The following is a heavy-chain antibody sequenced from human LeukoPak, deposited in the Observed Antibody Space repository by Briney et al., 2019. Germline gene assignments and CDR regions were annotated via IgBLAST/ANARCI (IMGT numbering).Heavy chain of an antibody. D-gene: IGHD5-12*01. J-gene: IGHJ6*02. CDR2: ISGSGGST. CDR1: GFTFSSYA. V-gene: IGHV3-23*01. CDR3: ARDVDIVATIRGVPASTRYYYYYGMDV. Sequence: GGSLRLSCAASGFTFSSYAMSWVRQAPGKGLEWVSAISGSGGSTYYADSVKGRFTISRDNAKNSLYLQMNSLRDEDTAVYYCARDVDIVATIRGVPASTRYYYYYGMDVWGQGTTVTVSS.